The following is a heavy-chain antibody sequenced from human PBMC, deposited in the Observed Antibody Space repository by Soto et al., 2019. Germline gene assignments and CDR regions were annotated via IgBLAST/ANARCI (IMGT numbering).Heavy chain of an antibody. V-gene: IGHV4-59*08. CDR3: ARQDSRSWYWVYGMDV. CDR2: IHYSGST. J-gene: IGHJ6*02. CDR1: GGAISSYY. Sequence: QVQLQESGPGLVKPSETLSLTCTVSGGAISSYYWRWIRQPPGKGLECIGYIHYSGSTKYNPSLKSRVTISVDTSKTQSSRKLRSLTSSDRAVYYSARQDSRSWYWVYGMDVWGQGTTVTVSS. D-gene: IGHD6-13*01.